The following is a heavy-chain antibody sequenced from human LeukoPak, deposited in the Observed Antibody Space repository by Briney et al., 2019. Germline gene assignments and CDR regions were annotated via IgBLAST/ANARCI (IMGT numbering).Heavy chain of an antibody. V-gene: IGHV4-39*07. Sequence: SETLSLTCTVSGGSISSSSYYWGWIRQPPGKGLEWIGSIYYSGSTYYNPSLKSRVTISVDTSKNQFSLKLSSVTAADTAVYYCARGSNYDSSGYYYDYYFDYWGQGTLVTVSS. J-gene: IGHJ4*02. CDR2: IYYSGST. D-gene: IGHD3-22*01. CDR3: ARGSNYDSSGYYYDYYFDY. CDR1: GGSISSSSYY.